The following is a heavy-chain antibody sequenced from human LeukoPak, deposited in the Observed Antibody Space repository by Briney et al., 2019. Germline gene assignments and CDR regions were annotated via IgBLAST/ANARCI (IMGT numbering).Heavy chain of an antibody. D-gene: IGHD4-23*01. CDR3: ARLYGGNSVGDY. V-gene: IGHV3-66*02. J-gene: IGHJ4*01. Sequence: GGSLRLSCAASGFTLSSYYMSWVRQAPGKGLEWVSVMYSGGGTYHADSVKGRFIISRDSSRNTLHLQMNSQGPEDTAVYYCARLYGGNSVGDYWGQGTLVTVSS. CDR2: MYSGGGT. CDR1: GFTLSSYY.